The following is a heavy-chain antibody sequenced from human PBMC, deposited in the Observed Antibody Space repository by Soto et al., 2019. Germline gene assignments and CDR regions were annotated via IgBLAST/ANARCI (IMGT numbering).Heavy chain of an antibody. Sequence: QVQLQESGPGLVQPSQTLSLTCTVSGDSISSGDYYWSWVRQSPGKGLEWIGCIYYSGTTYYNPSLGTRLTMSVDTAKNQLSLRLSSVTAADTAMYYCARDFKRYSSSPAPLEYWGQGTLVTVSS. CDR2: IYYSGTT. D-gene: IGHD6-6*01. V-gene: IGHV4-30-4*01. CDR3: ARDFKRYSSSPAPLEY. CDR1: GDSISSGDYY. J-gene: IGHJ4*02.